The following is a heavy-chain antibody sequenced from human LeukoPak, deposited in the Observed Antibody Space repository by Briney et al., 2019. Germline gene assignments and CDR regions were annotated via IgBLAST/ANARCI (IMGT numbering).Heavy chain of an antibody. D-gene: IGHD3-22*01. CDR2: ISGSGGST. Sequence: GGSLRLSCAAAGFTFSSYAMSWVRQAPGKGLEWVSAISGSGGSTYYADSVKGRFTISRDNSKNTLYLQMNSLRAEDTAVYYCATIDGSITMIVVVIKGFDYWGQGTLVTVSS. CDR1: GFTFSSYA. V-gene: IGHV3-23*01. CDR3: ATIDGSITMIVVVIKGFDY. J-gene: IGHJ4*02.